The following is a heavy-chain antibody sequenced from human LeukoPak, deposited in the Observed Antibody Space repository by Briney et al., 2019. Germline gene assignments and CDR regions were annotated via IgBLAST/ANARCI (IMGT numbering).Heavy chain of an antibody. J-gene: IGHJ4*02. D-gene: IGHD3-22*01. V-gene: IGHV4-59*08. CDR3: ARHGYYYGSSGVYYFDH. CDR2: IYYSGST. Sequence: SETLSLTCTVSGGSIRSYYWTWIRQPPGKGLEWIGYIYYSGSTNYNPSLKSRVTISVDTSKSQFSLRLSSVSAADTAVYYCARHGYYYGSSGVYYFDHWGQGTLVTVSS. CDR1: GGSIRSYY.